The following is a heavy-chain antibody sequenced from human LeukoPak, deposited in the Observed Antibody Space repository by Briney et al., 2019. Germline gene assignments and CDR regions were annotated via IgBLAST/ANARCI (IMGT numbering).Heavy chain of an antibody. CDR3: ATHARFGELSDY. CDR1: GFTFSNYA. Sequence: GGSLRLSCAASGFTFSNYAMTWVRQAPGKGLEWVSTISSSGGTTYYADSVKGRFTISRDNSKNTLYLQMNSLRAEDTAVYYCATHARFGELSDYWGQGTLVTVSS. V-gene: IGHV3-23*01. D-gene: IGHD3-10*01. J-gene: IGHJ4*02. CDR2: ISSSGGTT.